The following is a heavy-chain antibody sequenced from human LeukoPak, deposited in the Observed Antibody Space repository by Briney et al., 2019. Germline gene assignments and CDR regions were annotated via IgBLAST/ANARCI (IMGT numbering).Heavy chain of an antibody. D-gene: IGHD1-7*01. CDR2: IYCSGNT. V-gene: IGHV4-59*08. Sequence: SETLSLTCTVSGGSISTYYWSWIRQPPGKGLEWIGCIYCSGNTNNSPSLKSRVTISVDTSKNQFSLSLTSVTAADTAVYYCVRHRTGTTADYWGQGTLVTVSS. J-gene: IGHJ4*02. CDR3: VRHRTGTTADY. CDR1: GGSISTYY.